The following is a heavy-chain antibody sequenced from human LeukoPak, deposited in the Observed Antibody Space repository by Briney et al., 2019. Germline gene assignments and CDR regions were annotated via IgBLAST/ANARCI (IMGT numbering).Heavy chain of an antibody. V-gene: IGHV3-9*01. Sequence: PGRSLRLSCAASGFTFDDYAMHWVRHAPGKGLEWVSGISWNSGSIGYADSVKGRFTISRDNAKNTLFLQMNSLRAEDTAVYFCAVSNGGYGPWGQGALVTVSS. J-gene: IGHJ5*02. CDR1: GFTFDDYA. CDR2: ISWNSGSI. D-gene: IGHD5-12*01. CDR3: AVSNGGYGP.